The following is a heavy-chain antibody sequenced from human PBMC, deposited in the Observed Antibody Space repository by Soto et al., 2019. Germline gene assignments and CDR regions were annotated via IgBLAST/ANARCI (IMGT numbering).Heavy chain of an antibody. D-gene: IGHD5-12*01. Sequence: PSETLSLTCTVSGGSISSGGYYWSWIRQHPGKGLEWIGYIYYSGSTYYNPSLKSRVTISVDTSKNQFSLKLSSVTAADTAVYYCARAVATYYYYYGMDVWGQGTTVTVSS. CDR3: ARAVATYYYYYGMDV. CDR1: GGSISSGGYY. V-gene: IGHV4-31*03. J-gene: IGHJ6*02. CDR2: IYYSGST.